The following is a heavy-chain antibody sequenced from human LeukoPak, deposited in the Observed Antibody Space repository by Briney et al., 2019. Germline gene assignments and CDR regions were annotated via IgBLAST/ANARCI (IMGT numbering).Heavy chain of an antibody. CDR1: GGSISSGSYY. J-gene: IGHJ3*01. Sequence: SETLSLTCTVSGGSISSGSYYWSWIRQPAGKGLEWIGRIYTSGSTNYNPSLKSRVTISVDTSKNQFSLKLSSVTAADTAVYYCARGVVDKFAFDVWGQGTVVSVSS. CDR3: ARGVVDKFAFDV. D-gene: IGHD3-22*01. CDR2: IYTSGST. V-gene: IGHV4-61*02.